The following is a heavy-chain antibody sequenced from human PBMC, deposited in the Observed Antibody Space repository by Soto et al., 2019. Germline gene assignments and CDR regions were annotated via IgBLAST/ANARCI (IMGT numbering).Heavy chain of an antibody. V-gene: IGHV3-23*01. D-gene: IGHD6-13*01. CDR1: GFTFSSYA. J-gene: IGHJ5*02. CDR2: ISGSGGST. CDR3: AKGRYSSSWYGGFDP. Sequence: PGGSLRLSCAASGFTFSSYAMSWVRQAPGKGLEWVSAISGSGGSTYYADSVKGRFTISRDNSKNTLYLQMNSLRAEDTAVYYFAKGRYSSSWYGGFDPWGQGTLVTVSS.